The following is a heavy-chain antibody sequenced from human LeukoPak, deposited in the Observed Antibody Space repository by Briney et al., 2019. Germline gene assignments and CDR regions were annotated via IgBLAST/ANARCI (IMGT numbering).Heavy chain of an antibody. CDR1: GLTVNSKY. J-gene: IGHJ1*01. CDR3: TGDVYQH. V-gene: IGHV3-53*01. D-gene: IGHD1-14*01. Sequence: GESLKISCAASGLTVNSKYMSWVRQAPGKGLEWVSIIYSGGSTNYADSVKGRFTISRDNSKNTVYLQMNGLRAEDTAVYYCTGDVYQHWGQGTLVTVSS. CDR2: IYSGGST.